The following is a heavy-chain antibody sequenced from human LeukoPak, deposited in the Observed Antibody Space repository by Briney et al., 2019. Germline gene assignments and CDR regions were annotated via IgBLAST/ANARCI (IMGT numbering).Heavy chain of an antibody. V-gene: IGHV1-2*02. CDR1: GYSFPNYY. CDR2: INPNSGGT. CDR3: ARDFYHVY. J-gene: IGHJ4*02. D-gene: IGHD2-2*01. Sequence: ASVKVSCKASGYSFPNYYMHWVRQAPGQGLEWMGWINPNSGGTNYAQKFQGRVTMTRDTSISTGYMELSRLGSDDTAVYYRARDFYHVYWGQGTLVTVSS.